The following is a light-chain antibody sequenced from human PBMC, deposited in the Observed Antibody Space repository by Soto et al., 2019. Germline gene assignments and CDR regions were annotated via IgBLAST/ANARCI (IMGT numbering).Light chain of an antibody. J-gene: IGKJ5*01. V-gene: IGKV3-20*01. CDR3: QQYDNSPIT. CDR2: GAS. Sequence: EVVLTQSPVTLSLAPGDRASLSCGASQSISSSFLAWYQQKPGQAPRLLIYGASSRATGIPDRFSGTGSETDFTLTISRLEPEDFAVYYCQQYDNSPITFGRGTRLEIK. CDR1: QSISSSF.